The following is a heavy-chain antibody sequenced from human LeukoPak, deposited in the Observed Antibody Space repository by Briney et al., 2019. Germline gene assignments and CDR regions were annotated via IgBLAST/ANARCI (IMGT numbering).Heavy chain of an antibody. D-gene: IGHD6-6*01. CDR3: ARDLLVAARPVDY. CDR1: GFTFSSYS. J-gene: IGHJ4*02. CDR2: ISSSSSYI. Sequence: PGGSLRLSCAASGFTFSSYSMNWVRQAPGKGLEWVSSISSSSSYIYYADSVKGRFTISRDNAKNSLYLQMNSLRAEDTAVYYCARDLLVAARPVDYWGQGTLVTVSS. V-gene: IGHV3-21*01.